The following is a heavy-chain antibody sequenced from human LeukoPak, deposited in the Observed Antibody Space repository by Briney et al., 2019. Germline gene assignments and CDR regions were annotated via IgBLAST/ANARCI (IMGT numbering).Heavy chain of an antibody. CDR1: GFAFSSYS. D-gene: IGHD6-19*01. V-gene: IGHV3-21*01. Sequence: GGSLRLSCAASGFAFSSYSMNWVRQAPGKGLEWVSSINSSSSYIYYADSVKGRFTISRDNAKNSLYLQMNSLRAEDTAVYYCARERGTSSERYYYYYYGMDVWGKGTTVTVSS. CDR2: INSSSSYI. CDR3: ARERGTSSERYYYYYYGMDV. J-gene: IGHJ6*04.